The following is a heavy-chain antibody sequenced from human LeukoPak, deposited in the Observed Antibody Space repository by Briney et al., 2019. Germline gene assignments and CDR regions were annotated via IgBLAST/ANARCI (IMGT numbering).Heavy chain of an antibody. CDR2: IKTDGSQI. CDR1: GFTFSSYW. CDR3: ARVAEAAAFDS. J-gene: IGHJ4*02. Sequence: GGSLRLSCVASGFTFSSYWMTWVRQAPGKGLEWVANIKTDGSQIYYVDSVKGRFTISRDNAKNSLYLQMNSLKPEDTAVYYCARVAEAAAFDSWGQGTLVTVSS. V-gene: IGHV3-7*01. D-gene: IGHD6-13*01.